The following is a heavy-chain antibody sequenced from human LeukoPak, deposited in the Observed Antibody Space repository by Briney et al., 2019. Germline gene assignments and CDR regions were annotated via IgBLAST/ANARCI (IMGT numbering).Heavy chain of an antibody. D-gene: IGHD2-2*01. V-gene: IGHV3-30*04. CDR1: GFTFSSYA. CDR2: ISYDGSNK. Sequence: QPGGSLRLSCAASGFTFSSYAMHWVRQAPGKGLEWVAVISYDGSNKYYADSVKGRFTISRDNTLYLQMNSLRAEDTAVYYCAKDYCSSTSCFFFDYWGQGTLVTVSS. J-gene: IGHJ4*02. CDR3: AKDYCSSTSCFFFDY.